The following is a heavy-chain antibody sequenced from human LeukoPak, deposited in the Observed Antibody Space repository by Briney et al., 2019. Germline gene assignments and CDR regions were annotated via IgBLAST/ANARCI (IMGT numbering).Heavy chain of an antibody. J-gene: IGHJ6*02. D-gene: IGHD3-3*01. CDR3: ARGRRDAFWSGYIYYYYGMDV. Sequence: SETLSLTCAVYGGSFSDYYRSWIRQPPGKGLEWIGEINHSGSTNYNPSLKSRVTISVDTSKNQFSLKLSSVTAADTAVYYCARGRRDAFWSGYIYYYYGMDVWGQGTTVTVSS. V-gene: IGHV4-34*01. CDR2: INHSGST. CDR1: GGSFSDYY.